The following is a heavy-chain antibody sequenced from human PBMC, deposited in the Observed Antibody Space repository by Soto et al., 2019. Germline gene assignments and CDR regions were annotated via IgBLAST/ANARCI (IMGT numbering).Heavy chain of an antibody. CDR3: TTDGNYRGNYYYGMDV. V-gene: IGHV3-15*01. D-gene: IGHD4-4*01. CDR1: GFTFSNAW. Sequence: PGGSLRLSCAASGFTFSNAWMSWVRQAPGKGLEWVGRIKSKTDGGTTDYAAPVKGRFTISRDDSKNTLYLQMNSLKTEDTAVYYCTTDGNYRGNYYYGMDVWGQGTTVTVSS. CDR2: IKSKTDGGTT. J-gene: IGHJ6*02.